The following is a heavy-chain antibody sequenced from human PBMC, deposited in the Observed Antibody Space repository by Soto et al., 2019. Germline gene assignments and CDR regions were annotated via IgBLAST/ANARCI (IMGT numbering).Heavy chain of an antibody. J-gene: IGHJ4*02. CDR1: GFTVSSANY. CDR3: PGYGY. V-gene: IGHV3-53*01. CDR2: IYPGDTT. Sequence: EVQLVESGGGLIQPGGSLRLSCVVSGFTVSSANYMSWVRQAPGKGLEWVSVIYPGDTTFYADSVKGRFTISRDNSKTPLYLQMTSLTAEDTAVYYCPGYGYWGQGTLVTFSS. D-gene: IGHD5-12*01.